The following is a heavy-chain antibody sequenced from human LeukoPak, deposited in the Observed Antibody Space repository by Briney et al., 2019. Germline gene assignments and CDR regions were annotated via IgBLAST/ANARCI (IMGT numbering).Heavy chain of an antibody. CDR1: GFTVSGNF. Sequence: GGSLRLSCAASGFTVSGNFMSWVRQAPGKGLEWVSVIYSGVSTYYADSVKGRFTISRDNSKNTLYLQMNSLRPEDTAVYYCARDRSDSSAYNHDYWGQGTLVTVSS. D-gene: IGHD3-22*01. CDR3: ARDRSDSSAYNHDY. CDR2: IYSGVST. J-gene: IGHJ4*02. V-gene: IGHV3-66*02.